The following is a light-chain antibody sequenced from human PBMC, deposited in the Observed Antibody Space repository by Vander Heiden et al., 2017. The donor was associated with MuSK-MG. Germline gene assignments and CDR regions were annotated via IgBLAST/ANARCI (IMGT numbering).Light chain of an antibody. V-gene: IGKV3-20*01. CDR3: QRYGSSRT. J-gene: IGKJ1*01. CDR2: GAS. CDR1: QSVSSSY. Sequence: EIVLTQSPGTLSLSPGERATLSCRASQSVSSSYLAWYQQKPGQAPRLLIDGASSRATGIPDSFSGSGSGTDFTLTISRLEPEDFAVYYCQRYGSSRTFGQGTKVEIK.